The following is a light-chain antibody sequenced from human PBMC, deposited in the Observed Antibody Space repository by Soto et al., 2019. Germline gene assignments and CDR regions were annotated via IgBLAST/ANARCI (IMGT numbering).Light chain of an antibody. CDR1: QSINSW. Sequence: DIQMTQSPSTLSASVGDRVTITCRASQSINSWLAWYQQEPGKAPKLLIYKASSLESGVPSRFSGSGSGTKFTLTISSLQPDDFATYYCQHYNGYPPWTFGQGTKVEIK. V-gene: IGKV1-5*03. CDR2: KAS. CDR3: QHYNGYPPWT. J-gene: IGKJ1*01.